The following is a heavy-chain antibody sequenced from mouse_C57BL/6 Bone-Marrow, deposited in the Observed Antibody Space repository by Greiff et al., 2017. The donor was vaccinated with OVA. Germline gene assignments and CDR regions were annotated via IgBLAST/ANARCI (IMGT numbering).Heavy chain of an antibody. CDR1: GFNIKDDY. D-gene: IGHD2-4*01. J-gene: IGHJ4*01. Sequence: EVKLQESGAELVRPGASVKLSCTASGFNIKDDYMHWVKQRPEQGLEWIGWIDPENGDTEYASKFQGKATITADTSSNTAYLQLSSLTSEDTAVYYCPYDYSYAMDYWGQGTSVTVSS. V-gene: IGHV14-4*01. CDR2: IDPENGDT. CDR3: PYDYSYAMDY.